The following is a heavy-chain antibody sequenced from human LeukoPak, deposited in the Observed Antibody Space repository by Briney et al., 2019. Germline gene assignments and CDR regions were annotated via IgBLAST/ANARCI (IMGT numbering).Heavy chain of an antibody. CDR1: GGSISSSNW. V-gene: IGHV4-4*02. Sequence: KASETLSLTCAVSGGSISSSNWWSWVRQPPGKGLEWIGEIYHSGSTNYNPSLKSRVTISVDKSKNQFSLKLSSVTAADTAVYYCARAEPPTYYDFWSGLGRTGYNWFDPWGQGTLVTVSS. J-gene: IGHJ5*02. CDR3: ARAEPPTYYDFWSGLGRTGYNWFDP. CDR2: IYHSGST. D-gene: IGHD3-3*01.